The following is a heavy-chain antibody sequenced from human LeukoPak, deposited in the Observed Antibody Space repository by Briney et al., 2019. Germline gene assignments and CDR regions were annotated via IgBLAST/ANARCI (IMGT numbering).Heavy chain of an antibody. V-gene: IGHV3-11*06. D-gene: IGHD2-21*02. CDR3: ARVVAVTSYYFDY. CDR2: ISSSSGYT. Sequence: PGGSLRLSCAASGFSVSSNYMSWIRQAPGKGLEWISYISSSSGYTNYADSVKGRFTISRDNAKSSLYLQMNSLRAEDTAVYYCARVVAVTSYYFDYWGQGTLVTAS. CDR1: GFSVSSNY. J-gene: IGHJ4*02.